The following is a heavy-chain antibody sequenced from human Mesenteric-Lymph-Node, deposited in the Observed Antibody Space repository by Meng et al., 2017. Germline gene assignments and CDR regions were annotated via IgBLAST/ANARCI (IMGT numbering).Heavy chain of an antibody. J-gene: IGHJ4*02. D-gene: IGHD2-21*01. CDR2: IYYSGST. Sequence: QGQLQESGPGLVKPSQTLSLTCTVSGGSISSGDYYWSWIRQPPGKGLEWIGYIYYSGSTYYNPSLKSQVTISVDTSKNQFSLNLNSMTAADTAVYYCASFDHIPRRNYFDYWGQGTLVTVSS. CDR3: ASFDHIPRRNYFDY. CDR1: GGSISSGDYY. V-gene: IGHV4-30-4*01.